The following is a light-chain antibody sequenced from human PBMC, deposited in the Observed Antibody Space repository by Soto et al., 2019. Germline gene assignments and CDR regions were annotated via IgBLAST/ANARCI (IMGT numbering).Light chain of an antibody. V-gene: IGKV1-39*01. J-gene: IGKJ1*01. CDR2: AAF. Sequence: IQLTQSPSSLSASVGDRVTITCRASLGISSYLAWYEQKLGKAPKLLIYAAFSLQSGVPSRFSGSGSGTDFTLTISSLQPEDFATYYCQQSYSTPRTSGQGTKVDIK. CDR1: LGISSY. CDR3: QQSYSTPRT.